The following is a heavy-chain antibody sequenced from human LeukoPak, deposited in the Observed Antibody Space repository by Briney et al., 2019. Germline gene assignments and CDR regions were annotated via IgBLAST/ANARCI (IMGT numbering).Heavy chain of an antibody. D-gene: IGHD2-21*01. Sequence: GGSLRLSCAASGFTFSSYAMSWVRQAPGKGLEWVSAISGSGGSTYYADSVKGRFTISRDNAKNSLYLQMNSLRAEDTAVYYCARDINSSGDAFDIWGQGTMVTVSS. CDR1: GFTFSSYA. CDR2: ISGSGGST. V-gene: IGHV3-23*01. CDR3: ARDINSSGDAFDI. J-gene: IGHJ3*02.